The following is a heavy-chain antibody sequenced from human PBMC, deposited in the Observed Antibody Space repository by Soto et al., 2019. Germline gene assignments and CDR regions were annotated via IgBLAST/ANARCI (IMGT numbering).Heavy chain of an antibody. J-gene: IGHJ4*02. CDR1: GFTFSSYA. CDR3: ARVGAGYSYGYQNYGLDY. V-gene: IGHV3-30-3*01. Sequence: QVQLVESGGGVVQPGRSLRLSCAASGFTFSSYAMHWVRQAPGKGLEWVAVISYDGSNKYYADSVKGRFTISRDNSKNTLYLQMNSLRAEDTAVYYCARVGAGYSYGYQNYGLDYWGQGTLVTVSS. D-gene: IGHD5-18*01. CDR2: ISYDGSNK.